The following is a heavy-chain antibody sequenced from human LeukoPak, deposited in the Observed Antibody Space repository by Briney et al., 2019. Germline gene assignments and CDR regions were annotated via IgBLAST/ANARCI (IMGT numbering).Heavy chain of an antibody. J-gene: IGHJ3*02. V-gene: IGHV1-18*01. CDR1: GYTFTSYG. CDR3: ARKGFSEWRDAFDI. Sequence: ASVKVSCKASGYTFTSYGISWARQAPGQGLEWMGWISAYNGNTNYAQKLQGRVTMTTDTSTSTAYMELRSLRSDDTAVYYCARKGFSEWRDAFDIWGQGTMVTVTS. D-gene: IGHD3-3*01. CDR2: ISAYNGNT.